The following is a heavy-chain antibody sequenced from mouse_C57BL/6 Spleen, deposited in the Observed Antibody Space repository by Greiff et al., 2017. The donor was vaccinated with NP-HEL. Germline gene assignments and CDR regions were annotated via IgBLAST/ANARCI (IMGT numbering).Heavy chain of an antibody. V-gene: IGHV1-63*01. Sequence: QVQLQQSGAELVRPGTSVKMSCKASGYTFTNYWIGWAKQRPGHGLEWIGDIYPGGGYTNYNEKFKGKATLTADKSSSTAYMQCSSLTSEDSAIYYCARNYYGSSYGFAYWGQGTLVTVSA. J-gene: IGHJ3*01. CDR2: IYPGGGYT. D-gene: IGHD1-1*01. CDR3: ARNYYGSSYGFAY. CDR1: GYTFTNYW.